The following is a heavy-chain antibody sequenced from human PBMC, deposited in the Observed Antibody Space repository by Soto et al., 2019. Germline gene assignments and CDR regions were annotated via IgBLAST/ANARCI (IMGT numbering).Heavy chain of an antibody. D-gene: IGHD3-16*01. Sequence: GGSLRLSCAASGFTFSSYAMSWVRQAPGKGLEWVSGISGSGGIAYYADSVKGRFTISRDNAKNTLYLQMTSLRAEDAAIYYCGRTFRDGLLGLDPWGQGTLVTVSS. V-gene: IGHV3-23*01. CDR2: ISGSGGIA. CDR3: GRTFRDGLLGLDP. CDR1: GFTFSSYA. J-gene: IGHJ5*02.